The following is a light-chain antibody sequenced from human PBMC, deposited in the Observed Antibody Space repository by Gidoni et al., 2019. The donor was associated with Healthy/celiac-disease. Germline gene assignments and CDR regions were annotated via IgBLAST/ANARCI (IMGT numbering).Light chain of an antibody. Sequence: DIQMTQSPSSLSASVGDRVTITCRASQGISNYLAWYQQKPGKVPKLLIYAASTLQSGVPSRLSGSGSGTDFTLTISSLQPEDVATYYCKKYNSAPRFTFGPGTKVDIK. CDR1: QGISNY. J-gene: IGKJ3*01. CDR2: AAS. CDR3: KKYNSAPRFT. V-gene: IGKV1-27*01.